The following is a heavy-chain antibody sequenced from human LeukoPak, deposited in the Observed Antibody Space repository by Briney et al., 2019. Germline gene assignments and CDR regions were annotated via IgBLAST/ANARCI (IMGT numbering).Heavy chain of an antibody. D-gene: IGHD6-6*01. Sequence: SETLSLTCTVSGGSIRSSYYYWGWIRQPPGKGLEWIGSIYDSGSTYYNPSLKSRVTISVDTSKNQFSLKLSSVTAADTAVYYCVRQSSSSYNWFDPWGQGTLVTVSS. CDR3: VRQSSSSYNWFDP. V-gene: IGHV4-39*01. CDR2: IYDSGST. CDR1: GGSIRSSYYY. J-gene: IGHJ5*02.